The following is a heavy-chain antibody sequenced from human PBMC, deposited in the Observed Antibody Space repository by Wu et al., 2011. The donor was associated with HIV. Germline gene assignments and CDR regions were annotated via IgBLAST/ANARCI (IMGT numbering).Heavy chain of an antibody. CDR2: IIPIFGTA. V-gene: IGHV1-69*01. D-gene: IGHD5-24*01. Sequence: SWVRQAPGQGLEWMGGIIPIFGTANYAQKFQGRVTITADESTSTAYMELSSLRSEDTAVYYCARAGVEMATPQYFQHWGQGTLVTVSS. J-gene: IGHJ1*01. CDR3: ARAGVEMATPQYFQH.